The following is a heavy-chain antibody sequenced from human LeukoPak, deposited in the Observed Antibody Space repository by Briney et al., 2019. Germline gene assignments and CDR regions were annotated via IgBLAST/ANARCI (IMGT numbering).Heavy chain of an antibody. CDR2: IYHNGCT. Sequence: SETLSLTCTVSGGSISGYYWSWIRQPPGKGLEWIGYIYHNGCTNYNPSLQSRLTISVDTSKNQFSLKLSSVTAADTAVYYCARHLRAVAGGRYFDYWGQGTQVTVSS. CDR1: GGSISGYY. D-gene: IGHD6-19*01. CDR3: ARHLRAVAGGRYFDY. J-gene: IGHJ4*02. V-gene: IGHV4-59*08.